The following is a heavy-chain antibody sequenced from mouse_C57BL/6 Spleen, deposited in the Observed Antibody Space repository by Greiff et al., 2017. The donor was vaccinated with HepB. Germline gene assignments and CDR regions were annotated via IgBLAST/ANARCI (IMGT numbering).Heavy chain of an antibody. CDR1: GYAFTNYL. D-gene: IGHD1-1*01. V-gene: IGHV1-54*01. J-gene: IGHJ3*01. Sequence: VQLQQSGAELVRPGTSVKVSCKASGYAFTNYLIEWVKQRPGQGLEWIGVINPGSGGTNYNEKFKGKATLTADKSSSTAYMQLSSLTSEDSAVYFCARSDYYGSSLFAYWGQGTLVTVSA. CDR2: INPGSGGT. CDR3: ARSDYYGSSLFAY.